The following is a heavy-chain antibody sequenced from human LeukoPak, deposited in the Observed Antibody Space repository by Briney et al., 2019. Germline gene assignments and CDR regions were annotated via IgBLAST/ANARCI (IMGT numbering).Heavy chain of an antibody. D-gene: IGHD3-10*01. CDR1: GFTFSSFG. J-gene: IGHJ6*02. V-gene: IGHV3-33*01. Sequence: GGSLRLSCAASGFTFSSFGMHWVRQAPGKGLEWVAVIWYDGNRKYYEDSVKGRFTISRDNSKSTLYLQMNSLRAEDTAVYYCARVYGSGSYYYHYAMDVWGQGTTVTVSS. CDR3: ARVYGSGSYYYHYAMDV. CDR2: IWYDGNRK.